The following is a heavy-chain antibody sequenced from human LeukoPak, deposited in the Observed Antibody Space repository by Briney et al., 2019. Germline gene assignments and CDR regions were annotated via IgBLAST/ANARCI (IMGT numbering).Heavy chain of an antibody. CDR2: IYSGGTT. CDR1: GFTVSGNY. Sequence: PGGSLRLSCAVSGFTVSGNYMSWVRQAPGKGLEWVSLIYSGGTTYYADSVKGRFTISRDNSKNTLYLQMNSLRAEDTAVYYCAKDEYGSGSYALGYNWFDPWGQGTLVTVSS. D-gene: IGHD3-10*01. CDR3: AKDEYGSGSYALGYNWFDP. V-gene: IGHV3-53*05. J-gene: IGHJ5*02.